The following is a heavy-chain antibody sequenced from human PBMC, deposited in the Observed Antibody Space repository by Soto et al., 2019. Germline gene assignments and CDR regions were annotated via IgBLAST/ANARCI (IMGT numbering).Heavy chain of an antibody. V-gene: IGHV4-31*03. D-gene: IGHD3-10*01. CDR3: ARQIGLLWFGEFPNWFDP. J-gene: IGHJ5*02. CDR1: GGSISSGGYY. Sequence: PSETLSLTCTVSGGSISSGGYYWSWIRQHPGKGLEWIGYIYYSGSTYYNPSLKSRVTISVDTSKNQFSLKLSSVTAADTAVYYCARQIGLLWFGEFPNWFDPWGQGTLVTVSS. CDR2: IYYSGST.